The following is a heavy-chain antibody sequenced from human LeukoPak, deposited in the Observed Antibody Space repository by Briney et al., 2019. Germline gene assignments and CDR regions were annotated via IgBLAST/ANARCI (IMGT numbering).Heavy chain of an antibody. J-gene: IGHJ6*03. D-gene: IGHD3-3*01. CDR2: MNPNSGNT. CDR3: ARRGVTYYYYYYMDV. CDR1: GYTFTSYD. Sequence: ASVKVSCKASGYTFTSYDINWVRQATGQGLEWMGWMNPNSGNTGYAQKFQGRVTMTRNTSISTAYMELSSLTSEDTAVYYCARRGVTYYYYYYMDVWGKGTTVTVSS. V-gene: IGHV1-8*01.